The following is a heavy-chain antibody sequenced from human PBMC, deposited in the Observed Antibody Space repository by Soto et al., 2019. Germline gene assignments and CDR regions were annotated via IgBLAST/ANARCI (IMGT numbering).Heavy chain of an antibody. CDR2: IWYDGSNK. Sequence: QVQLVESGGGVVQPGRSLRLSCAASGFTFSSYGMHWVRQAPGKGLEWVAVIWYDGSNKYYADSVKGRFTISRDNSKNTLYLQMNSLRAEDTAVYYCARDENYGDPYYYYYMDVWGKGTTVTVSS. CDR1: GFTFSSYG. J-gene: IGHJ6*03. D-gene: IGHD4-17*01. CDR3: ARDENYGDPYYYYYMDV. V-gene: IGHV3-33*01.